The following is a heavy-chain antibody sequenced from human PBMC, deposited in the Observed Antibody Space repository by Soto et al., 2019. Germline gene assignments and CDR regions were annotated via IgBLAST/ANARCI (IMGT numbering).Heavy chain of an antibody. CDR1: GFSLSTTGEG. J-gene: IGHJ6*02. Sequence: QITLKEAGPTLVKPTQTLTLTCTFSGFSLSTTGEGVFWIRQPPGKAPEWLALVHWNDDKSYSPSLRPRLTMRKNTTRIQVVLSLTNLHAGDTGKYSCAHIRLGDSSPHYHGLDVWGQVTTVIVSS. V-gene: IGHV2-5*01. CDR2: VHWNDDK. CDR3: AHIRLGDSSPHYHGLDV. D-gene: IGHD1-26*01.